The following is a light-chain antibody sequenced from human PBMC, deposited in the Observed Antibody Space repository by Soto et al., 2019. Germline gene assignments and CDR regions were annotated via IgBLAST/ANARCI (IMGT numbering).Light chain of an antibody. CDR2: GAS. Sequence: EIVLTQSPGTLSLSPGERATLSCRASQRVSSSFLAWYQQKPGQAPSLLIYGASSRATGIPDRFSGSGSGTDFTLTISRLEPEDLAVYYCQHYGSSSWTFGKGTKV. V-gene: IGKV3-20*01. CDR1: QRVSSSF. CDR3: QHYGSSSWT. J-gene: IGKJ1*01.